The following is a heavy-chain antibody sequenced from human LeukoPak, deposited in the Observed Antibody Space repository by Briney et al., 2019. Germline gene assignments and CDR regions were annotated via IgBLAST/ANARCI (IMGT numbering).Heavy chain of an antibody. V-gene: IGHV1-18*01. CDR3: ARTQTPSYGMDV. CDR2: IWAYNGNR. J-gene: IGHJ6*02. CDR1: GYTFTSYG. Sequence: GASVTVSCKASGYTFTSYGMSWLRQAPGQGLEWMGLIWAYNGNRNYAQKLQGRLIITTDTPTSTAHMELRSLRSDDTAVYYCARTQTPSYGMDVWGQGTTVTVSS.